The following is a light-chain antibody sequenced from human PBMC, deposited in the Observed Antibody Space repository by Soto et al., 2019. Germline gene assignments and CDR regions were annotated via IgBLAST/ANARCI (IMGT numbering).Light chain of an antibody. CDR2: AAY. J-gene: IGKJ4*01. CDR3: QKYNYAPLT. Sequence: DIQMTQAPSSLSASVGDRVTITCRARQDISTYLAWYQQKPGKVPKLLISAAYTLQSGVPSRFSGSGSGTDFTLTISSLQPEDVATYYCQKYNYAPLTFGGGTKVEIK. CDR1: QDISTY. V-gene: IGKV1-27*01.